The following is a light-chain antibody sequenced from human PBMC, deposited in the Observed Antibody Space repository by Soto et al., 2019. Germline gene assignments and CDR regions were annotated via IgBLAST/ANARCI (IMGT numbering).Light chain of an antibody. Sequence: SYELTQPPSVSVSPGQTARITCSGDALPKQYAYWYQQKPGQAPVVVIYKDNGRPSGIPERFSGSSSGTTVTLTISGVQAEDEAYYYRQSSDSSGRYPYVFGTGTKVTVL. J-gene: IGLJ1*01. CDR3: QSSDSSGRYPYV. CDR2: KDN. V-gene: IGLV3-25*02. CDR1: ALPKQY.